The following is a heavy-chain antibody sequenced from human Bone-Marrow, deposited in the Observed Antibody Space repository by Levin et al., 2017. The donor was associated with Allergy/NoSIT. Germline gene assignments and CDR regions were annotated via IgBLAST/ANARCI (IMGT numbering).Heavy chain of an antibody. CDR3: AKDTGGLYFDY. CDR1: GFTFSSYG. CDR2: ISYDGSNK. V-gene: IGHV3-30*18. D-gene: IGHD4-17*01. J-gene: IGHJ4*02. Sequence: GSLRLSCAASGFTFSSYGMHWVRQAPGKGLEWVAVISYDGSNKYYADSVKGRFTISRDNSKNTLYLQMNSLRAEDTAVYYCAKDTGGLYFDYWGQGTLVTVSS.